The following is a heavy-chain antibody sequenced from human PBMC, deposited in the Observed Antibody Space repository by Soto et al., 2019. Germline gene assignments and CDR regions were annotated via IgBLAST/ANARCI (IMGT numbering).Heavy chain of an antibody. D-gene: IGHD1-26*01. V-gene: IGHV1-46*01. J-gene: IGHJ6*02. CDR3: ARGSNGRPPATYYYYYGMDV. CDR2: INPNGGST. Sequence: ASVKVSCKASGYTFSSYYIHWVRQAPGQGLEWIGIINPNGGSTNYAQNFKGRLTVTRDTSTATVYMDLSALTSDDTAMYYCARGSNGRPPATYYYYYGMDVWGQGTKVTVSS. CDR1: GYTFSSYY.